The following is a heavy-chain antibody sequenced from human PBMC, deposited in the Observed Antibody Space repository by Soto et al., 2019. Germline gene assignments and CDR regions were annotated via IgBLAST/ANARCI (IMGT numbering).Heavy chain of an antibody. J-gene: IGHJ5*02. CDR1: GASISSGRSY. CDR3: ERDNGYGNFDP. V-gene: IGHV4-31*03. D-gene: IGHD5-12*01. CDR2: MFYSGST. Sequence: SETLSLTCTVSGASISSGRSYWSWIRQHPGKGLEWIGYMFYSGSTYYHPSLKSRVNVSADTSKNQFSLRLTSVTPADTAVYYCERDNGYGNFDPWGQGTLVTVSS.